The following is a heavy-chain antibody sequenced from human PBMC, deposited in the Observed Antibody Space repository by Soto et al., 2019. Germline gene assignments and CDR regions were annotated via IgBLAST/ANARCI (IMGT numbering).Heavy chain of an antibody. CDR1: GFTFSSYG. CDR3: TTDYWVFLSTTRAHRTYYEFWSGSYGMDV. D-gene: IGHD3-3*01. J-gene: IGHJ6*02. Sequence: PGGSLRLSCAASGFTFSSYGMHWVRQAPGKGLEWVAVIWYDGSNKYYADSVKGRFTITRDNSKNTLYLQMNSLRTEDTAVYYSTTDYWVFLSTTRAHRTYYEFWSGSYGMDVWGQGTTVTVSS. V-gene: IGHV3-33*01. CDR2: IWYDGSNK.